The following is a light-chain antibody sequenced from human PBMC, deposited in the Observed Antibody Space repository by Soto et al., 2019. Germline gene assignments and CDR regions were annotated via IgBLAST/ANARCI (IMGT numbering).Light chain of an antibody. CDR2: GAS. CDR3: QQNNKWPPVT. Sequence: EVVMTQSPATVSVSPGEGVTLSCRASQTISNDLAWYQQKPGQAPRLLIYGASTRATGVPARFSGGGSGTEFTLTISSLQSADFAFYYCQQNNKWPPVTFGGGTKVDIK. CDR1: QTISND. J-gene: IGKJ4*01. V-gene: IGKV3-15*01.